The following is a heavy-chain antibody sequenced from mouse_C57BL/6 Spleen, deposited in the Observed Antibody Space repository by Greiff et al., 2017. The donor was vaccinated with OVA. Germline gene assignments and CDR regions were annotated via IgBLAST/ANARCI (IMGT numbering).Heavy chain of an antibody. CDR1: GFSLTSYG. J-gene: IGHJ4*01. CDR3: ALGRRGYYYAMDY. V-gene: IGHV2-2*01. CDR2: IWSGGST. D-gene: IGHD4-1*01. Sequence: QVQLKESGPGLVQPSQSLSITCTVSGFSLTSYGVHWVRQSPGKGLEWLGVIWSGGSTDYNAAFISRLSISKDNSKSQVFFKMNSLQADDTAIYYCALGRRGYYYAMDYWGQGTSVTVSS.